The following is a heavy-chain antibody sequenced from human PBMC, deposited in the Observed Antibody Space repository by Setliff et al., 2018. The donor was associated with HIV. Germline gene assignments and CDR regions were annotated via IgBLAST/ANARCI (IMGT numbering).Heavy chain of an antibody. CDR1: GYTFTSYG. V-gene: IGHV1-18*01. CDR2: ISAYNGYT. D-gene: IGHD3-22*01. Sequence: ASVKVSCKASGYTFTSYGISWVRQAPGQGLEWMGWISAYNGYTNYAQKLQGRVTMTTDTSTSTAYMELRSLRSDDTAVYYCARSSAYYYDSSGYYTGDYWGQGTLVTVS. CDR3: ARSSAYYYDSSGYYTGDY. J-gene: IGHJ4*02.